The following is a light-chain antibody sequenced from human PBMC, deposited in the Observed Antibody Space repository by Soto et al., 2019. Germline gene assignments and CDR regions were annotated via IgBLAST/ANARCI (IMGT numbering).Light chain of an antibody. J-gene: IGKJ4*01. Sequence: DIVLTQSPCTLSLSPGERSNLSXRASQNVHSNHVGWYQQKPGEAPRIIIFGASGRAHGVPDRFSGSGSGTEFTRTISSLQSEDFAVYYGQQYNSWPLTFGGGTKVDIK. CDR2: GAS. CDR1: QNVHSNH. V-gene: IGKV3-20*01. CDR3: QQYNSWPLT.